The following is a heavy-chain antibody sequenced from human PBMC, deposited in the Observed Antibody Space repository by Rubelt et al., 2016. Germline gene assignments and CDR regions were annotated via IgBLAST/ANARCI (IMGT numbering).Heavy chain of an antibody. CDR3: ARENDCSSVSCR. D-gene: IGHD2-2*01. Sequence: PGGSLRLSCAASGFTFSTYGMNWVRQAPGKGLEWVSYISGSSGTINYADSVEGRFTISRDNSKNTIYLQMNSLRAEDTAVYYCARENDCSSVSCRWGQGTTVTVSS. CDR1: GFTFSTYG. J-gene: IGHJ3*01. CDR2: ISGSSGTI. V-gene: IGHV3-48*01.